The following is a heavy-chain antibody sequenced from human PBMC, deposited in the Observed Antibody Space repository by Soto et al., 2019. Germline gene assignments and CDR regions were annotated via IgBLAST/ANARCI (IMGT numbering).Heavy chain of an antibody. Sequence: QVQLVQSGAEVKKPESSVKVSCKASGGTFSSYAISWVRQAPGQGLAWMGGVIPIFGTANYAQKFQGRVTITADEPTRTHYMERSRLRSEDTAVYYCARGSKVVHYYYYGRDFWGQGTTVTVSS. D-gene: IGHD2-2*01. V-gene: IGHV1-69*01. J-gene: IGHJ6*02. CDR2: VIPIFGTA. CDR3: ARGSKVVHYYYYGRDF. CDR1: GGTFSSYA.